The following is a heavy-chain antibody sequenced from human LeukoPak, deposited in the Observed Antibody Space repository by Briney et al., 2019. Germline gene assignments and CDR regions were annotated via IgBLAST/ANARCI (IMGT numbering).Heavy chain of an antibody. J-gene: IGHJ6*02. Sequence: ASVKVSCKASGYTFTSYYMHWVRQAPGQRLEWMGIINPSGGSTSYAQKFQGRVTMTRDTSTSTVYMELSSLRSEDTAVYFCARAKTEYSYEYYYYGMDVWGQETTVTVSS. CDR3: ARAKTEYSYEYYYYGMDV. CDR1: GYTFTSYY. CDR2: INPSGGST. D-gene: IGHD5-18*01. V-gene: IGHV1-46*01.